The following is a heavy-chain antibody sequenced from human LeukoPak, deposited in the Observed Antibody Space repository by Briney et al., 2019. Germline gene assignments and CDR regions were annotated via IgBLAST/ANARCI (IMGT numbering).Heavy chain of an antibody. CDR3: SNGAIEGAFDY. V-gene: IGHV5-51*01. D-gene: IGHD1-26*01. CDR1: GYDFTTYW. J-gene: IGHJ4*02. Sequence: GESLKISCKGSGYDFTTYWIAWVRQVPGKGLEWMGIIYPDDSDTIYSPSFQGQVTISADASISTAYLQWSSLKASDTAMYYCSNGAIEGAFDYWGQGTQVTVSS. CDR2: IYPDDSDT.